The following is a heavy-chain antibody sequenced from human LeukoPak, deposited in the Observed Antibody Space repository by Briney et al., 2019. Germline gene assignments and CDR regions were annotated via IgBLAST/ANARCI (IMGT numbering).Heavy chain of an antibody. CDR3: AKGGRDTSKYYFDY. V-gene: IGHV3-74*01. D-gene: IGHD3-10*01. Sequence: GGSLRPSCAASGFTFSSYWMHWVRQAPGKGLVWVSRISSEGSSISYADSVKGRFTISRDNSNNTLCLEMNSLRAEDTAVYYCAKGGRDTSKYYFDYWGQGTLVTVSS. CDR2: ISSEGSSI. J-gene: IGHJ4*02. CDR1: GFTFSSYW.